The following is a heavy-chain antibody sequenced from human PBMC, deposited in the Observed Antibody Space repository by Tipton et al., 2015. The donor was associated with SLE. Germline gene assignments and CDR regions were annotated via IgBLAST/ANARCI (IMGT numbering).Heavy chain of an antibody. CDR3: ARLDNIAAAY. Sequence: LRLSCTVSGGSISSYYWSWIRQPPGKGLEWIGEINHSGSTNYNPSLKSRVTISVDTSKNQFSLKLSSVTAADTAVYYCARLDNIAAAYWGQGTLVTVSS. J-gene: IGHJ4*02. CDR1: GGSISSYY. CDR2: INHSGST. D-gene: IGHD6-13*01. V-gene: IGHV4-34*01.